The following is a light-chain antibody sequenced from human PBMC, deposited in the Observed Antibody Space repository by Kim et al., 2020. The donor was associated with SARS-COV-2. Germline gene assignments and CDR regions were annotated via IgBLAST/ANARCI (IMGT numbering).Light chain of an antibody. CDR1: SSDVGHYTS. CDR2: EVT. V-gene: IGLV2-8*01. J-gene: IGLJ1*01. CDR3: SSYAGSNNYV. Sequence: GQSVTISCTGTSSDVGHYTSVSWYQQPHGKAPKRMIYEVTKRPSGVPDRFSGSKSGNTASLTVSGLQAEDEAEYYCSSYAGSNNYVSGTGTKVTVL.